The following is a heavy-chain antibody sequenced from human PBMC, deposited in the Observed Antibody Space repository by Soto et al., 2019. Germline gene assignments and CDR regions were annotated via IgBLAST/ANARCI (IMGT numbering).Heavy chain of an antibody. D-gene: IGHD2-15*01. CDR3: APLSVSLSGPYGIHV. CDR2: MFYSGLT. V-gene: IGHV4-39*01. J-gene: IGHJ6*02. Sequence: PSETLSLTCSVSGYSVSSSDYYWAWIRQPPGKGLEWIGSMFYSGLTYYNPSLKSRVTLSVDTSKNPFSVRLNSVTAADTAVYYCAPLSVSLSGPYGIHVWGQGTTVTVSS. CDR1: GYSVSSSDYY.